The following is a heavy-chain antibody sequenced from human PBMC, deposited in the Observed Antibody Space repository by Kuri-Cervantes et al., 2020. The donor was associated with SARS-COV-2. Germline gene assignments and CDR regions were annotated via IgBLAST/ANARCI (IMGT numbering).Heavy chain of an antibody. J-gene: IGHJ5*02. D-gene: IGHD6-19*01. Sequence: WVRQAPGKGLEWIGSIYYSGSTYYNPSLKSRVTISVDTSKNQFSLKLSSVTAADTAVYYCARPGIAVAASGWFDPWGQGTLVTVSS. CDR3: ARPGIAVAASGWFDP. CDR2: IYYSGST. V-gene: IGHV4-39*01.